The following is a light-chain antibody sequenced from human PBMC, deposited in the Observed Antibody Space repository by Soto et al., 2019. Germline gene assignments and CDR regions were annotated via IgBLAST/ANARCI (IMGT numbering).Light chain of an antibody. J-gene: IGKJ3*01. CDR1: QSVSSN. CDR2: GAS. CDR3: QQYDNWPLT. Sequence: EIVMTQSPATLSVSPGERATLSCRASQSVSSNLAWYQRKPGQAPRLLIYGASTRSTGIPARFSGSGSGTDFTLTISSLQSEDFAVYYCQQYDNWPLTFGPGTKLDIK. V-gene: IGKV3-15*01.